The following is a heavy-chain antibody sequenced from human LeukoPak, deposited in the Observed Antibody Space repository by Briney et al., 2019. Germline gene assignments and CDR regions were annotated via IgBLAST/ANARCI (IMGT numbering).Heavy chain of an antibody. CDR1: GYTFTGYY. J-gene: IGHJ4*02. D-gene: IGHD3-3*01. V-gene: IGHV1-2*02. CDR3: ARVAGYDFWSGYSDY. CDR2: INPNSGGT. Sequence: GASVKVSCKASGYTFTGYYMHWVRQAPGQGLEWMGWINPNSGGTNYAQKFQGRVTMTRDTSISTAYMELSRLRSDDTAVYYCARVAGYDFWSGYSDYWGQGTLVTVSS.